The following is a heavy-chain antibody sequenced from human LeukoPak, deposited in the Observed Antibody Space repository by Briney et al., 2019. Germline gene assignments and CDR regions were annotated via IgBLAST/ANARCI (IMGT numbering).Heavy chain of an antibody. Sequence: SETLSLTCTVSGGSISSGSYYWSWIRQPAGKGLEWIGRIYTSGSTNYNPSLKSRVTISIDTSKAQFSLKLSSVTAADTAVYYCARVIAAAWMNCFDPWGQGTLVTVSS. CDR1: GGSISSGSYY. CDR3: ARVIAAAWMNCFDP. J-gene: IGHJ5*02. CDR2: IYTSGST. D-gene: IGHD6-13*01. V-gene: IGHV4-61*02.